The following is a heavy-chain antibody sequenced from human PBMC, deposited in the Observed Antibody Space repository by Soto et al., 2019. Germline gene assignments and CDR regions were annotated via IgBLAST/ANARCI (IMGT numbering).Heavy chain of an antibody. CDR3: ARDRGYYVSSAYYPYYFDY. D-gene: IGHD3-22*01. CDR2: VYYSGST. Sequence: SETLSLTCAVYGGSFSGYYWSWIRQPPGKGLEWIGYVYYSGSTNYNPSLKSRVTISVDTSKNQFSLKLSSVTAADTAVYYCARDRGYYVSSAYYPYYFDYWGQGILVTVSS. V-gene: IGHV4-59*01. CDR1: GGSFSGYY. J-gene: IGHJ4*01.